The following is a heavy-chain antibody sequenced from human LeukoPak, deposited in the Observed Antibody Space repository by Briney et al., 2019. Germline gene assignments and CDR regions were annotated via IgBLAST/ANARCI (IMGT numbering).Heavy chain of an antibody. D-gene: IGHD5-18*01. Sequence: SVKVSCKASGGTFSSYAISWVRQAPGQGLEWMGGIIPIFGTANYAQKFQGRVTITADKSTSTAYMELSSLRSEDTAVYYCARVPARGYSYGYGTSYLDYWGQGTLVTVSS. CDR2: IIPIFGTA. CDR1: GGTFSSYA. CDR3: ARVPARGYSYGYGTSYLDY. J-gene: IGHJ4*02. V-gene: IGHV1-69*06.